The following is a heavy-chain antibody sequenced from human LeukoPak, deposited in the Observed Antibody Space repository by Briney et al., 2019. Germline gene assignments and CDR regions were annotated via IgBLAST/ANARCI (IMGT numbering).Heavy chain of an antibody. J-gene: IGHJ4*02. CDR3: ARSSVPAALLFDY. V-gene: IGHV1-69*06. CDR2: IIPIFGTA. D-gene: IGHD2-2*01. CDR1: GGTFSSYA. Sequence: SVKVSCKASGGTFSSYAISWVRQAPGQGLEWMGGIIPIFGTANYAQKFQGRVTITADKSTSTAYMELSSLRSEDTAVYYCARSSVPAALLFDYWGQGTLVTVSS.